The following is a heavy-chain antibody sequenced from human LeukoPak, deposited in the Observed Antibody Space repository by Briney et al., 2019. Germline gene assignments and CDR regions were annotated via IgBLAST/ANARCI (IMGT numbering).Heavy chain of an antibody. CDR2: IYHSGST. Sequence: SQTLSLTCAVSGGSISSGGYSWSWIRQPPGKGLEWIGYIYHSGSTYYNPSLKSRVTISVDRSKNQFSLKLSSVTAADTAVYYCARVRSGSGSYEGDYLDYWGQGTLVTVSS. CDR3: ARVRSGSGSYEGDYLDY. J-gene: IGHJ4*02. CDR1: GGSISSGGYS. V-gene: IGHV4-30-2*01. D-gene: IGHD3-10*01.